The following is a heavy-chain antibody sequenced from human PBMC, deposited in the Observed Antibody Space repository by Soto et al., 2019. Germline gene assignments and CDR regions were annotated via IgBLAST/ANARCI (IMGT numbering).Heavy chain of an antibody. CDR3: AREIDDFWSGYFRINDAFDI. J-gene: IGHJ3*02. CDR2: ISSSSSTI. Sequence: GGSLRLSCAASGFTFSSYSMNWVRQAPGKGLEWVSYISSSSSTIYYADSVKGRFTISRDNAKNSLYLQMNSLRDEDTAVYYCAREIDDFWSGYFRINDAFDIWGQGTMVTVSS. V-gene: IGHV3-48*02. D-gene: IGHD3-3*01. CDR1: GFTFSSYS.